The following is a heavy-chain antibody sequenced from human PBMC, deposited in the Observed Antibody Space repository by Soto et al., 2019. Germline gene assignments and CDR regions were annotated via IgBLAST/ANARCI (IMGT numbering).Heavy chain of an antibody. CDR2: IFYTGST. J-gene: IGHJ4*02. CDR3: ARVKATLYRHYHFDY. Sequence: PSETLSLTCSVSGGTINSGDYFWSWIRQPPGKGLEWIGSIFYTGSTYYSPSLKSRASISMDTSKNLFPLRLRSLTAADTAVYFCARVKATLYRHYHFDYWGQGTPVTVSS. D-gene: IGHD5-12*01. V-gene: IGHV4-30-4*01. CDR1: GGTINSGDYF.